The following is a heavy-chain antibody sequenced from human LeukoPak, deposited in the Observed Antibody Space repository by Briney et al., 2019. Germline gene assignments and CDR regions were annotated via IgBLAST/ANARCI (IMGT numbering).Heavy chain of an antibody. J-gene: IGHJ4*02. CDR3: ARDGRTGGNFDY. Sequence: GGSLRLSCAASGFTFSSYSMNWVRQAPGKGLEWVSSISSSSSYIYYADSVKGRFTISRGNAKNSLYLQMYSLRAEDTAVYYCARDGRTGGNFDYWGQGTLVTVSS. CDR2: ISSSSSYI. V-gene: IGHV3-21*01. D-gene: IGHD1-1*01. CDR1: GFTFSSYS.